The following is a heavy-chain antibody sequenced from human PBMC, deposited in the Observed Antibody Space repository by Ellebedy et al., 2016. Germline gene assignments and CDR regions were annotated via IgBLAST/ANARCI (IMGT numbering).Heavy chain of an antibody. Sequence: SETLSLTCTVSGDSIKTFHWSRIRQPPGKGLEWIGFIYYSATTQYNPSLKGRVAISLDTSKNQVSLKLTSMTAADTAIYYCATSLVGGDFPHFNYWGQGTLVTVSS. CDR2: IYYSATT. CDR1: GDSIKTFH. CDR3: ATSLVGGDFPHFNY. D-gene: IGHD2-21*01. V-gene: IGHV4-59*01. J-gene: IGHJ4*02.